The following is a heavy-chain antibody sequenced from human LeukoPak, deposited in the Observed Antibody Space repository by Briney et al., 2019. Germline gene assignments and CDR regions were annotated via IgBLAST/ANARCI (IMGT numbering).Heavy chain of an antibody. D-gene: IGHD3-16*02. J-gene: IGHJ3*02. CDR3: ARYQSGRETYYDYVWGSYRYAFDI. V-gene: IGHV1-69*05. CDR1: GGTFSSYA. CDR2: IIPIFGTA. Sequence: GSSVKVSCKASGGTFSSYAISWVRQAPGQGLEWMGGIIPIFGTANYAQKFQGRVTITTGESTSTAYMELSSLRSEDTAVYYCARYQSGRETYYDYVWGSYRYAFDIWGQGTMVTVSS.